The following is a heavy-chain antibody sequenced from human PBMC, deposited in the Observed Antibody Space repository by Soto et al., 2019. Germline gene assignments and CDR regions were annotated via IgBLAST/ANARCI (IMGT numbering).Heavy chain of an antibody. CDR3: ARHRGPDLLPEFDY. D-gene: IGHD1-26*01. J-gene: IGHJ4*02. Sequence: SETLSLTCTVSGDSITTNNYYWGWLRQPPGKGLEWIGTIFYTGSTYYNPSLKSRVAVSVDTSRNQFSLKLSSVTAADTAIYYCARHRGPDLLPEFDYWGQGILVTVSS. CDR1: GDSITTNNYY. V-gene: IGHV4-39*01. CDR2: IFYTGST.